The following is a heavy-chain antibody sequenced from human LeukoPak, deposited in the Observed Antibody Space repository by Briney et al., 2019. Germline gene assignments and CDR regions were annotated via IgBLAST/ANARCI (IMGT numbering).Heavy chain of an antibody. Sequence: GASVKVSCKASGCTFSSYAISWVRQAPGQGLEWMGGIIPIFGTANYAQKFQGRVTITADKSTSTAYMELSSLRSEDTAVYYCARVRMRDILTGYPPPVYYFDYWGQGTLVTVSS. V-gene: IGHV1-69*06. CDR2: IIPIFGTA. J-gene: IGHJ4*02. CDR3: ARVRMRDILTGYPPPVYYFDY. CDR1: GCTFSSYA. D-gene: IGHD3-9*01.